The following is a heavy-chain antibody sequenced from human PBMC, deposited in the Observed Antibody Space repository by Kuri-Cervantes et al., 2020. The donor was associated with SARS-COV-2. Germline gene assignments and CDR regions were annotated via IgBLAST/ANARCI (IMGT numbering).Heavy chain of an antibody. CDR1: GFTFSSYW. J-gene: IGHJ6*03. V-gene: IGHV3-74*01. CDR3: ARGVGSWYYYMDV. Sequence: GESLKISCAASGFTFSSYWMHWVRQAPGKGLVWVSRINSDGSSTSYADSVKGRFTISRDNAKNTLYLQMNSLRAEDTAVYYCARGVGSWYYYMDVWGKGTTVTVSS. D-gene: IGHD6-13*01. CDR2: INSDGSST.